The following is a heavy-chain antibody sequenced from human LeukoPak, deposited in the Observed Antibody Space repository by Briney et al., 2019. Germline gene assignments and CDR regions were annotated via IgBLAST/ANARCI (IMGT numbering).Heavy chain of an antibody. CDR1: GYTFTSYA. CDR2: INPNSGGT. V-gene: IGHV1-2*04. CDR3: AREGAVTEALATSPYGDCFDY. D-gene: IGHD4-17*01. Sequence: ASVKVSCKASGYTFTSYAMNWVRQAPGQGLEWMGWINPNSGGTNYAQKFQGWVTMTRDTSISTAYMELSRLRSDDTAVYYCAREGAVTEALATSPYGDCFDYWGQGTLVTVSS. J-gene: IGHJ4*02.